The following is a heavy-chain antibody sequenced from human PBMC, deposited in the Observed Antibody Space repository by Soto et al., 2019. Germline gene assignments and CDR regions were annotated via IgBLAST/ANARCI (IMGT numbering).Heavy chain of an antibody. Sequence: ASETLSLTCSVSGGSMSPYYWSWIRQSPEKGLEWVGFSFYSGYTNYSPSLKSRVTISVDTSKNQLSLKLTSATAADTAVYYCARGIAPLEIDKWGQGTQVTVSS. J-gene: IGHJ4*02. D-gene: IGHD6-13*01. CDR3: ARGIAPLEIDK. CDR1: GGSMSPYY. CDR2: SFYSGYT. V-gene: IGHV4-59*01.